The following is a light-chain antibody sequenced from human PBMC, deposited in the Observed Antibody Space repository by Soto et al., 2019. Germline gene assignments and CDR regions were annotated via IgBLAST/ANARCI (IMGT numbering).Light chain of an antibody. J-gene: IGKJ5*01. V-gene: IGKV1-9*01. CDR3: QQLNSYPH. CDR2: GAS. CDR1: QGISSH. Sequence: IQLTQSPSSLSSSVGDRVTITCRASQGISSHLAWYQQKPGKAPNLLIYGASTLQSGVPSRLSGSGSGTEFTLTISSLQPEDSATYYCQQLNSYPHFGQGTRLEIK.